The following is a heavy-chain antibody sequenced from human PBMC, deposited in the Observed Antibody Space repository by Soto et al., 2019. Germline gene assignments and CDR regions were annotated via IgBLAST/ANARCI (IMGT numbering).Heavy chain of an antibody. CDR1: GFTFSTYD. J-gene: IGHJ6*02. V-gene: IGHV3-13*01. CDR2: IGTDDDT. Sequence: DVRLVESGGGLVQPGGSLRLSCVGFGFTFSTYDMHWVRQNVGKGLEWVSSIGTDDDTYYLDSVRGRFTISREDAKNSLYLQMDSLRAGDTVVYYCARAYYDNSGYPLGGMDVWGQGRMVTVSS. CDR3: ARAYYDNSGYPLGGMDV. D-gene: IGHD3-22*01.